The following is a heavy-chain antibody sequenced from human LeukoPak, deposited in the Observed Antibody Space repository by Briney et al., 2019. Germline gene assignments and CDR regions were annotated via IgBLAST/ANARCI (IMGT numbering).Heavy chain of an antibody. V-gene: IGHV3-21*01. Sequence: GGSLRLSCAASGFTVSSNYMSWVRQAPGKGLEWVSSISSSSSYIYYADSVKGRFTISRDNAKNSLYLQMNSLGAEDTAVYYCARSSRYSYGHLWGQGTLVTVSS. CDR1: GFTVSSNY. CDR3: ARSSRYSYGHL. CDR2: ISSSSSYI. J-gene: IGHJ5*02. D-gene: IGHD5-18*01.